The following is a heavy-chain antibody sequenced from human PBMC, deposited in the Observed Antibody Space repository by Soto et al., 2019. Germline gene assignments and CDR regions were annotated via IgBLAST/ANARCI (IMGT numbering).Heavy chain of an antibody. CDR3: AREPATAKPEGVDF. Sequence: SVKVSCKASGYTFSDYYIHWVRQAPGQGLEWMGWINPNSGGTKYAPKFQGGVTMTRDTSITTAYMELSRLKSGATAVYYCAREPATAKPEGVDFWGQGTLVTVSS. CDR1: GYTFSDYY. J-gene: IGHJ4*02. D-gene: IGHD1-1*01. CDR2: INPNSGGT. V-gene: IGHV1-2*02.